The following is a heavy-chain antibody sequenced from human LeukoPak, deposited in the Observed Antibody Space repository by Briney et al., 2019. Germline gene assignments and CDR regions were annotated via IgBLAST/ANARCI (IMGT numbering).Heavy chain of an antibody. V-gene: IGHV3-33*01. D-gene: IGHD3-22*01. J-gene: IGHJ4*02. CDR2: IWYDGSNK. CDR3: ARVPSYDSSGIDY. CDR1: GFTFSSYG. Sequence: GGSLRLSCAASGFTFSSYGMHWGRQAPGKGLEWVAVIWYDGSNKYYADSVKGRFTISRDNSKNTLYLQMNSLRAEDTAVYYCARVPSYDSSGIDYWGQGTLVTVSS.